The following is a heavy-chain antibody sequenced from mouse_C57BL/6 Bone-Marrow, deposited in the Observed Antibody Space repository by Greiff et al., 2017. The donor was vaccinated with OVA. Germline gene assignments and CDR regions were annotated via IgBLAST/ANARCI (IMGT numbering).Heavy chain of an antibody. CDR1: GYTFTSYW. V-gene: IGHV1-64*01. D-gene: IGHD2-3*01. Sequence: VQLQQPGAELVKPGASVKLSCKASGYTFTSYWMHWVKQRPGQGLEWIGMIHPNSGSTNYNEKFKSKATLTVDKSSSTAYMQLSSLTSEDSAVYYCAPSYDDSRAWFAYWGQGTLVTVSA. CDR3: APSYDDSRAWFAY. J-gene: IGHJ3*01. CDR2: IHPNSGST.